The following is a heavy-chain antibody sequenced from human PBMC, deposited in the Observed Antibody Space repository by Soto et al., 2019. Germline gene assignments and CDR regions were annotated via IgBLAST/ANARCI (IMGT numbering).Heavy chain of an antibody. V-gene: IGHV3-23*01. J-gene: IGHJ6*03. CDR3: AKAPSDIVVVVAAQYYYYMDV. Sequence: GGSLRLSCAASGFTFSSYAMSWVRQAPGKGLEWVSAISGSGGSTYYADSVKGRFTISRDNSKNTLYLQMNSLGAEDTAVYYCAKAPSDIVVVVAAQYYYYMDVWGKGTTVTVSS. CDR2: ISGSGGST. D-gene: IGHD2-15*01. CDR1: GFTFSSYA.